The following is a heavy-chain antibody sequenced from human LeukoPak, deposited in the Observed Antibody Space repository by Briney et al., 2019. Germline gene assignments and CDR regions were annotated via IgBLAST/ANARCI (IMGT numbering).Heavy chain of an antibody. J-gene: IGHJ4*02. CDR2: ILPLFGTT. CDR3: ARVTGLPTQYYFDY. CDR1: GGTFSSYA. Sequence: SVKVSCKASGGTFSSYAISWVRQAPGQGLEWMGGILPLFGTTNYAPKFQGRVTISADESASTAYMELSSLRSEDTAVYYCARVTGLPTQYYFDYWGQGALVTVSS. V-gene: IGHV1-69*13. D-gene: IGHD3-9*01.